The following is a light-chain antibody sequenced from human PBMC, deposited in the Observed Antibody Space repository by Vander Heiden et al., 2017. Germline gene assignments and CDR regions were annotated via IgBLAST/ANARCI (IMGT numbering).Light chain of an antibody. CDR3: QQYDNLPLT. CDR2: DAS. J-gene: IGKJ4*01. CDR1: QDISTY. V-gene: IGKV1-33*01. Sequence: DIQMTQSPSSLSASVGDRVTITCQASQDISTYLNWYQQKPGKAPKLLIYDASNLETGVPSSFSGSGSGTDFTFTISSLQPEDIATYYCQQYDNLPLTFGGGTKVXIK.